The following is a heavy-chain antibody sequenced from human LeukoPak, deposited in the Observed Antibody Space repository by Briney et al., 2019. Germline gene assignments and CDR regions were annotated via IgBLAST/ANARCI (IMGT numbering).Heavy chain of an antibody. CDR3: ARQAQPAYYYNGMDV. V-gene: IGHV5-10-1*01. Sequence: GESLKISCKGSGYSFTSYWISWVRQMPGKGLEWMGRVDPSDSYTNYSPSFQGHVSISADKSISTAYLQWSSLKASDTAIYYCARQAQPAYYYNGMDVWGQGTTVTVSS. J-gene: IGHJ6*02. D-gene: IGHD5-18*01. CDR2: VDPSDSYT. CDR1: GYSFTSYW.